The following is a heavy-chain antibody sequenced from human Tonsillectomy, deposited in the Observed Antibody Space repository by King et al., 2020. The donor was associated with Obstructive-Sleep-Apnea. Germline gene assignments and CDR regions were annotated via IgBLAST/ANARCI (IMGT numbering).Heavy chain of an antibody. V-gene: IGHV3-7*01. CDR1: GFTFSSYW. J-gene: IGHJ4*02. CDR2: IKQDGSER. CDR3: AGGVGGYLNFDY. Sequence: VQLVESGGGLVQPGGSLRLSCAASGFTFSSYWMSWVRQAPGKGLEGVANIKQDGSERYYVDSVKGRFTISRDNAKNSLYLQMNSLRAEDTAVYYCAGGVGGYLNFDYWGQGTLVTVSA. D-gene: IGHD5-12*01.